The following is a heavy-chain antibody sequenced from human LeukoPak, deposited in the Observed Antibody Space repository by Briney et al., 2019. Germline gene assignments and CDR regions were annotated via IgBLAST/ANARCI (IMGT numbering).Heavy chain of an antibody. D-gene: IGHD4-17*01. V-gene: IGHV3-9*01. CDR1: GFTFDDYA. Sequence: PGRSLRLSCAASGFTFDDYAMHWVRQAPGKGLEWVSGISWNSGSIGYADSVKGRFTISRDNAKNSLYLQMNSLRAEDTALYYCAKNIYRRGGEMTTVTAVAFDIWGQGTMVTVSS. J-gene: IGHJ3*02. CDR2: ISWNSGSI. CDR3: AKNIYRRGGEMTTVTAVAFDI.